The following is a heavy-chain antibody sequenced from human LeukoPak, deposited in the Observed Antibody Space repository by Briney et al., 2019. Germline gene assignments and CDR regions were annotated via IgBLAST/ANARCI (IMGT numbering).Heavy chain of an antibody. D-gene: IGHD5-18*01. J-gene: IGHJ6*03. V-gene: IGHV1-69*05. CDR1: GGTFSSYA. Sequence: SVKVSCXASGGTFSSYAISWVRQAPGQGLEWMGGIIPIFGTANYAQKFQGRVTITTDESTSTAYMELSSLRSEDTAVYYCARGRQLWLHYYYYYMDVWGKGTTVTVSS. CDR2: IIPIFGTA. CDR3: ARGRQLWLHYYYYYMDV.